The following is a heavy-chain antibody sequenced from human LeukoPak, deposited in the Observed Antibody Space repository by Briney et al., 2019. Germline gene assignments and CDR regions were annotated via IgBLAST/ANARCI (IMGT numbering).Heavy chain of an antibody. Sequence: VKPSETLSLACSVSGGSISSDYWSWIRQPAGKGLEWIGRIYSSGSTNYNPSLKSRVTMSLDTSKNQFSLNLSSVTAADTAVYYCAKVDRNYNGHALDIWGQGTMVTVSP. V-gene: IGHV4-4*07. J-gene: IGHJ3*02. CDR2: IYSSGST. CDR3: AKVDRNYNGHALDI. CDR1: GGSISSDY. D-gene: IGHD1-14*01.